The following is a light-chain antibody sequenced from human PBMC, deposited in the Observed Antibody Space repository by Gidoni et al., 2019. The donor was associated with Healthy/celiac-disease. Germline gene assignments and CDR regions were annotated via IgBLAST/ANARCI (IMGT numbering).Light chain of an antibody. Sequence: DLVMNHAPDSLAVYLGERATINCKSSQSVLYSSNNKNYLAWYQQKPGQPPRLHIYWASTRESGVPDRFSCSGSGTDFTLTISSLQAEDVAVYYCQQYYRTPWTFGQGTKVEIK. CDR1: QSVLYSSNNKNY. CDR2: WAS. J-gene: IGKJ1*01. CDR3: QQYYRTPWT. V-gene: IGKV4-1*01.